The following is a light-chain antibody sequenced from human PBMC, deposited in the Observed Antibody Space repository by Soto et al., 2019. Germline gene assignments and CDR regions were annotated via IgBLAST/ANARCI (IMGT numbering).Light chain of an antibody. Sequence: QSVLTQPPSVSGAPGPRVTISCTGSSSNIGAGYDVHWYQQLPGTAPKLLIYGNSNRPSGVPDRFSGYKSGTSASLAITGLQAEDEADYYCQSYDSSLSGYVFGTGTKLTVL. V-gene: IGLV1-40*01. CDR2: GNS. J-gene: IGLJ1*01. CDR3: QSYDSSLSGYV. CDR1: SSNIGAGYD.